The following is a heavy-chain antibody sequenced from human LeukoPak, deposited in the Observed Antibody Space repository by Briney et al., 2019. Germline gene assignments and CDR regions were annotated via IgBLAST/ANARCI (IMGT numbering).Heavy chain of an antibody. V-gene: IGHV4-59*08. D-gene: IGHD3-16*02. CDR2: IYYSGST. CDR1: GGSISSYY. J-gene: IGHJ6*02. CDR3: ATLDVWGSYRSYGMDV. Sequence: KPSETLSLTCTVSGGSISSYYWSWIRQPPGKGLEWIGYIYYSGSTNYNPSLKSRVTISVDTSKNQFSLKLSSVTAADTAVYYCATLDVWGSYRSYGMDVWGQGTTVTVSS.